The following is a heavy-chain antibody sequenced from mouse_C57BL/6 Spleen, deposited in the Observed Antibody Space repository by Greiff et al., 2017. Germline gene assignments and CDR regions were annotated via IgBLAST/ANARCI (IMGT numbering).Heavy chain of an antibody. CDR3: AREPPFAY. J-gene: IGHJ3*01. CDR2: INPSSGYT. CDR1: GYTFTSYW. Sequence: QVHVKQSGAELAKPGASVKLSCKASGYTFTSYWMHWVKQRPGQGLEWIGYINPSSGYTKYNQKFKDKATVTADKSSSTAYMRLSSLTYEDSAVYYCAREPPFAYWGQGTLVTVSA. V-gene: IGHV1-7*01.